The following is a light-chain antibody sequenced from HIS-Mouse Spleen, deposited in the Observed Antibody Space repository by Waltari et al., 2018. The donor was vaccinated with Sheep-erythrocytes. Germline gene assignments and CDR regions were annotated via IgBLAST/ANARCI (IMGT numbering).Light chain of an antibody. V-gene: IGLV3-1*01. Sequence: SYELTQPPSASVSPGQTASITCSGEKLGGNYACGYQQKPDQTPVLVIYQDSKRPSGIPERFSGSSSGNTATLTISGTQAMDEADYYCQAWDSSTYVFGTGTKVTVL. CDR2: QDS. CDR1: KLGGNY. J-gene: IGLJ1*01. CDR3: QAWDSSTYV.